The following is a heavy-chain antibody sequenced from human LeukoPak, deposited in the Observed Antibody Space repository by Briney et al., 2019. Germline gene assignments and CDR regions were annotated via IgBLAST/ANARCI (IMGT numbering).Heavy chain of an antibody. D-gene: IGHD6-13*01. CDR3: ARGRGYSSVWYASDI. CDR2: IDSSGSTI. V-gene: IGHV3-48*03. CDR1: GFTFSSYE. J-gene: IGHJ3*02. Sequence: QSGGSLRLSCAASGFTFSSYEMNWVRQAPGKGLEWVSYIDSSGSTIHYADSVKGRFTISRDNAKNSLYVQMNSLRAEDTAVYYCARGRGYSSVWYASDIWGQGTMVTVSS.